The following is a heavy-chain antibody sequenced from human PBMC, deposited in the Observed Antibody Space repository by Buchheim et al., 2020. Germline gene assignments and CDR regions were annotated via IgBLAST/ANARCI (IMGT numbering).Heavy chain of an antibody. CDR2: INPSGGST. CDR3: ARVGLYYYDSSGQPDY. V-gene: IGHV1-46*01. D-gene: IGHD3-22*01. Sequence: QVQLVQSGAEVKKPGASVKVSCKASGYTFTSYYMHWVLQAPEQGLEWMGIINPSGGSTSYAQKFQGRVTMTRDTSTSTVYMELSSLRSEDTAVYYCARVGLYYYDSSGQPDYWGQGTL. CDR1: GYTFTSYY. J-gene: IGHJ4*02.